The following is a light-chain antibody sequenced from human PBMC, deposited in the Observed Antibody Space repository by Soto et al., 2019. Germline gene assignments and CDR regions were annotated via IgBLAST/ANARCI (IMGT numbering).Light chain of an antibody. Sequence: QSVLTQPASVSGSPGQSITISCTGTSSDVGGYNYVSWYQQHPGKAPKLMIYDVSNRPSGVSNRFSGSKSGNTASLTISGRQAEDEADYYCSSYTSSSTLVIGGGTQLTVL. CDR1: SSDVGGYNY. J-gene: IGLJ2*01. CDR3: SSYTSSSTLV. V-gene: IGLV2-14*01. CDR2: DVS.